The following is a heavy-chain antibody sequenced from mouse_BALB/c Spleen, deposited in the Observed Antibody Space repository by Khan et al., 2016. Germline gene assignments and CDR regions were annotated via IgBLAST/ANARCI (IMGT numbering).Heavy chain of an antibody. CDR3: ARNCAVDY. V-gene: IGHV1-9*01. CDR2: ILTGSGST. D-gene: IGHD4-1*01. Sequence: QVQLKQSGAELMKPGASVKITCRATGYTFSSYWIEWIKQRPGHGLEWIGQILTGSGSTHYNENFKGKATLTANTSSHTVYMQLISLTSEDSAVYYCARNCAVDYWGQGTTLTVSS. CDR1: GYTFSSYW. J-gene: IGHJ2*01.